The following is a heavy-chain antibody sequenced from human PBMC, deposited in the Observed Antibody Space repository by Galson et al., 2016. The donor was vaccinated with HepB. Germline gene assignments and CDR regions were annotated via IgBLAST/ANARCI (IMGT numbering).Heavy chain of an antibody. V-gene: IGHV4-39*07. CDR1: GGSISSGGYY. Sequence: SETLSLTCTVSGGSISSGGYYWNWIRQHPGKGLEWIGEINHSGIAKYTSPLQSRVTISVDLSKNQFSLRLHSLTAADTGVYFCARGLYWNYLDYWGPGTQVTVSS. D-gene: IGHD2/OR15-2a*01. CDR2: INHSGIA. J-gene: IGHJ4*02. CDR3: ARGLYWNYLDY.